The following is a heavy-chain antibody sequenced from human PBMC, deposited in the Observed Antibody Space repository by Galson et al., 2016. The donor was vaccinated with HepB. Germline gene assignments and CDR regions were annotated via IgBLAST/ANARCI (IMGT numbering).Heavy chain of an antibody. V-gene: IGHV3-23*01. CDR3: AKSQPGDSSGWYTLPIDAFDI. D-gene: IGHD6-19*01. Sequence: SLRLSCAASGFTFSSYAMSWVRQAPGKGLEWVSTISGSGYNTYYADSVKGRFTISRDNSKNTLYLQMNSLRAEDTAVYYCAKSQPGDSSGWYTLPIDAFDIWGKGIMVPSSS. CDR1: GFTFSSYA. J-gene: IGHJ3*02. CDR2: ISGSGYNT.